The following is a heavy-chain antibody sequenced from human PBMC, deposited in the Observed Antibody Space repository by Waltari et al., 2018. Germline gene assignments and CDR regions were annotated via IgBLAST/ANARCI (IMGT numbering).Heavy chain of an antibody. Sequence: QLQLQESGPGLVKPSETLSLTCTVSGGSISSSSYYWGWIRQPPGKGLEWIGSIYYSGSTYYNPSLKSRVTISVDTSKNQFSLKLSSVTAADTAVYYCARDPVEYSSSYGMDVWGQGTTVTVSS. V-gene: IGHV4-39*07. CDR2: IYYSGST. CDR3: ARDPVEYSSSYGMDV. J-gene: IGHJ6*02. D-gene: IGHD6-6*01. CDR1: GGSISSSSYY.